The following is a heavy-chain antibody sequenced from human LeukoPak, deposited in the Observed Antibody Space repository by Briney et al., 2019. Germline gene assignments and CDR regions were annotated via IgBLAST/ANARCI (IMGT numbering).Heavy chain of an antibody. CDR2: FDPEDDET. CDR1: GYSLNELS. D-gene: IGHD3-16*02. V-gene: IGHV1-24*01. J-gene: IGHJ4*02. CDR3: TSLPAGGSFYFDS. Sequence: ASVKVSFKVSGYSLNELSMHWVRQAPGKGLEWMGGFDPEDDETIYPQKFQGRVTMTDDTSTDTTYMELSSLRSEDTAIYYCTSLPAGGSFYFDSWGQGTLVTVSS.